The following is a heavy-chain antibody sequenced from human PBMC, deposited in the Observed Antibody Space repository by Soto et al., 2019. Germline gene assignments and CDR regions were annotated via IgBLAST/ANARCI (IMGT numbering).Heavy chain of an antibody. J-gene: IGHJ6*02. CDR2: IIPIFGTA. V-gene: IGHV1-69*13. D-gene: IGHD5-12*01. Sequence: ASVKVSCKASGGTFSSYAISWVRQAPGQGLEWMGGIIPIFGTANYAQKFQGRVTITADESTSTAYMELSSLRSEDTAVYYCARSLYSGYDLYHGMDVWGQGTTVTVSS. CDR3: ARSLYSGYDLYHGMDV. CDR1: GGTFSSYA.